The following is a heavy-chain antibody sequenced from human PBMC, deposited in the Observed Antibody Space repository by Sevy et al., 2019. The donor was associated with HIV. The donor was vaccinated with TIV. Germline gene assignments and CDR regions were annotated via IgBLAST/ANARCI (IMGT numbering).Heavy chain of an antibody. CDR1: GFTFTNYG. CDR3: AKDLAGPGRRYFDS. J-gene: IGHJ4*02. V-gene: IGHV3-30*02. Sequence: GGSLRLSCAASGFTFTNYGMHWVRQVPGKGLEWVTFIRYYGSDKYYAASVKGRFTISRDDSKNTLYLQMDSLRPEDTAIYYCAKDLAGPGRRYFDSWGQGTLVTVSS. CDR2: IRYYGSDK. D-gene: IGHD6-13*01.